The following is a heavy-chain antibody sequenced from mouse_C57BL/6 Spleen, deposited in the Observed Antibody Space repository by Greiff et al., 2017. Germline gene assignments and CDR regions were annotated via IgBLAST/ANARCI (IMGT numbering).Heavy chain of an antibody. CDR3: ARSGYSNSMDY. D-gene: IGHD2-5*01. V-gene: IGHV1-64*01. Sequence: QVQLQQSGAELVKPGASVKLSCKASGYTFTSYWMHWVKQRPGQGLEWIGMIHPNSGSTNYNEKFKSKATLTVDKSSSTAYMQLSSLTSEDSAVYYCARSGYSNSMDYWGQGTSVTVAS. CDR2: IHPNSGST. CDR1: GYTFTSYW. J-gene: IGHJ4*01.